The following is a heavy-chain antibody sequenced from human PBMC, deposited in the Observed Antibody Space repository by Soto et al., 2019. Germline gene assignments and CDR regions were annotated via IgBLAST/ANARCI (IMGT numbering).Heavy chain of an antibody. CDR1: GFTFSSYS. D-gene: IGHD6-19*01. CDR2: ISSSSSTI. J-gene: IGHJ2*01. Sequence: EVQLVESGGGSVQPGGSLRLSCAASGFTFSSYSMNWVRQAPGKGLEWVSYISSSSSTIYYADSVKGRFTISRDNAKNSLYLQMNSLRAEDTAVYYCARVVAVADYGYFDLWGRGTLVTVSS. CDR3: ARVVAVADYGYFDL. V-gene: IGHV3-48*01.